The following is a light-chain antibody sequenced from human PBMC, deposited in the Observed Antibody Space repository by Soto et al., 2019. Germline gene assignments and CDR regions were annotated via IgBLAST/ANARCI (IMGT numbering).Light chain of an antibody. CDR2: LGF. CDR3: MQALQTPIT. V-gene: IGKV2-28*01. Sequence: DIEMTQSPLSLPVTPGEPASISCRSSQSLLRSSGYSYLDWYLQKPGQSPQLLIYLGFNRASGVPDRFSGSGSGTDFTLKISRVEAEDVGVYYCMQALQTPITFGQGTRLEIK. CDR1: QSLLRSSGYSY. J-gene: IGKJ5*01.